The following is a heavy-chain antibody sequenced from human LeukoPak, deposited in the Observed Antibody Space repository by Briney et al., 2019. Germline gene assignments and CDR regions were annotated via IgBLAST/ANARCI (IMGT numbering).Heavy chain of an antibody. D-gene: IGHD3-22*01. J-gene: IGHJ4*02. Sequence: SETLSLTCTVSGDSISSYYLNWIRQPPGKGLEWIGYIYYSGNTNYNPSLTSRVTVSVDTSKNHFSLRLSSVTAADTAVYYCARGANYYDSSGYYSYYLDYWGQGTLVTVSS. V-gene: IGHV4-59*01. CDR1: GDSISSYY. CDR2: IYYSGNT. CDR3: ARGANYYDSSGYYSYYLDY.